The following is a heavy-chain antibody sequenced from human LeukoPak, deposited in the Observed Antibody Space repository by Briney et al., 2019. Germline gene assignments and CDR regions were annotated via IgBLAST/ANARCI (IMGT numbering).Heavy chain of an antibody. CDR1: GFTLSSYA. D-gene: IGHD6-19*01. Sequence: GGSLRLSCAASGFTLSSYAMSWVRQAPGKGLEWVSAISGCGGSTYYAGSVKGRFTISRDNSKNTLYLQMNSLRAKDTAVYYCAKEPPIAVAGPDAFDIWGQGTMVTVSS. J-gene: IGHJ3*02. CDR2: ISGCGGST. V-gene: IGHV3-23*01. CDR3: AKEPPIAVAGPDAFDI.